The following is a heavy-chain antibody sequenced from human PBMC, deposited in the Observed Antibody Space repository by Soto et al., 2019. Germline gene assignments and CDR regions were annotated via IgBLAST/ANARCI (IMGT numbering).Heavy chain of an antibody. Sequence: GGSLRLSCAASGFTFSGSAMHWVRQASGKGLEWVGRIRSKANSYATAYAASVKGRFTISRDDSKNTAYLQMNSLKTEDTAVYFCTRGYDFGSPVPWGQGTLVTVSS. CDR1: GFTFSGSA. J-gene: IGHJ5*02. V-gene: IGHV3-73*01. D-gene: IGHD3-3*01. CDR2: IRSKANSYAT. CDR3: TRGYDFGSPVP.